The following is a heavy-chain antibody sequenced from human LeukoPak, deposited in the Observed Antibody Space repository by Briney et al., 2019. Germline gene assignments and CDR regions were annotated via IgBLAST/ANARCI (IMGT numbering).Heavy chain of an antibody. CDR3: ARDREAGLDY. Sequence: GGSLRLSWAASGFTFSSYSMNWVRQAPGKGLEWVSSISSSSSHIYYADSVKGRFTISRDNAKNSLYLQMNSLRAEDTAVYYCARDREAGLDYWGQGTLVTVSS. CDR1: GFTFSSYS. J-gene: IGHJ4*02. CDR2: ISSSSSHI. V-gene: IGHV3-21*01.